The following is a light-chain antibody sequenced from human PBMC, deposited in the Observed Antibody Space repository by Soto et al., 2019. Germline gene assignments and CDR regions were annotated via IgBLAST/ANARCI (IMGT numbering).Light chain of an antibody. Sequence: DIQMTQSPSTLSASVGDRVTIACRASQSISTWLAWYQQKPGKAPKLLIYKASILESGVPSRFSGSGSATEFTLTISSLQPEDFASYYCQQYETFPLTFGGGPRWKSN. CDR2: KAS. CDR1: QSISTW. CDR3: QQYETFPLT. J-gene: IGKJ4*01. V-gene: IGKV1-5*03.